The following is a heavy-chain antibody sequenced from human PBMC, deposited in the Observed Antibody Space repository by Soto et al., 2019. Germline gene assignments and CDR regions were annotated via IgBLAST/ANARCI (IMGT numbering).Heavy chain of an antibody. CDR3: ARIRLSSSLRIDY. CDR1: GGSISSSSYY. J-gene: IGHJ4*02. D-gene: IGHD6-6*01. Sequence: SETLSLTCTVSGGSISSSSYYWGWIRQAPGKGLEGIGSIYYSGSTYYNPSLKSRVTISVDTSKNQFSLKLSSVTAADTAVYYCARIRLSSSLRIDYWGQGTLVTVSS. CDR2: IYYSGST. V-gene: IGHV4-39*01.